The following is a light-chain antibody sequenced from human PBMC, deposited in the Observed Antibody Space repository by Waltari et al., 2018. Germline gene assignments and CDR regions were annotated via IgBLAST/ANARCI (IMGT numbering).Light chain of an antibody. CDR1: QSVLYSSNNKNY. V-gene: IGKV4-1*01. J-gene: IGKJ2*03. CDR3: QQYYSTPHS. CDR2: WAS. Sequence: DIVMTQSPDSLAVSLGERATINCKSSQSVLYSSNNKNYLAWYQQKPGQPPKLLISWASTRETGVPDRFRGSGVGTDFTLTISSLQAEDVAVYYCQQYYSTPHSFGQGTKLEIK.